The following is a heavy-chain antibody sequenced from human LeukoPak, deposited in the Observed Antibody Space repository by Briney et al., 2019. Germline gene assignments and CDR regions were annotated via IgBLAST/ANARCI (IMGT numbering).Heavy chain of an antibody. Sequence: ASVKVSCTTSGYSFSVYGISWVRQAPGQGLEWMGWITGNNGYTNYAPSLQGRVTMTKDTSTNTAYMELTSLRSDDTAVYFCARDQRNSGSYRFEYWGQGTLVTVSS. V-gene: IGHV1-18*01. CDR1: GYSFSVYG. CDR3: ARDQRNSGSYRFEY. J-gene: IGHJ4*02. D-gene: IGHD1-26*01. CDR2: ITGNNGYT.